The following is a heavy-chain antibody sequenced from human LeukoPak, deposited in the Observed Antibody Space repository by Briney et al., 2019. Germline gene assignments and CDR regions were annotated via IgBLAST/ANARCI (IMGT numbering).Heavy chain of an antibody. CDR1: GFTFSSYA. CDR2: VSGSGGST. D-gene: IGHD3-16*02. J-gene: IGHJ4*02. V-gene: IGHV3-23*01. Sequence: GGSLRLSCAASGFTFSSYAMSWVRQAPGKGLEWVSAVSGSGGSTYYADSVKGRFTISRDNSKNTLYLQMNSLRAEDTAVYYCAKDSTAYYDYVWGSYRYGSIDYWGQGTLVTVSS. CDR3: AKDSTAYYDYVWGSYRYGSIDY.